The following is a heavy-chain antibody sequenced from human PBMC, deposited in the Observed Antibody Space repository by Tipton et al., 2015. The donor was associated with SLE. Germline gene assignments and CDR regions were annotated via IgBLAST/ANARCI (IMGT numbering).Heavy chain of an antibody. CDR1: GGSFSDYY. Sequence: TLSLTCAVYGGSFSDYYWSWIRQPPGKGLEWIGEINHSGSTNYNPSLKSRVTISVDTSKTQFSLKLSSVTAADTAVYYCARLVGRGSLGIRRDYWGQGTLVSVSS. CDR2: INHSGST. V-gene: IGHV4-34*01. D-gene: IGHD2-15*01. J-gene: IGHJ4*02. CDR3: ARLVGRGSLGIRRDY.